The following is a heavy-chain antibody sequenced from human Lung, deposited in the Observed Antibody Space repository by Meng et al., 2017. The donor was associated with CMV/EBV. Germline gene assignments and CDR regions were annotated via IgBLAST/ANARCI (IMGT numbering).Heavy chain of an antibody. CDR3: ARVRWQQLAYDAFDI. CDR1: GYTFSGCF. CDR2: INPSNGGT. J-gene: IGHJ3*02. V-gene: IGHV1-2*02. Sequence: SVXVSLQGSGYTFSGCFMDWVRQALGQGLEWMGWINPSNGGTKYVQKFQGRVTVTRDTSINTAYMELSRLTSDDTAVYYCARVRWQQLAYDAFDILGQGXMVTVSS. D-gene: IGHD5-24*01.